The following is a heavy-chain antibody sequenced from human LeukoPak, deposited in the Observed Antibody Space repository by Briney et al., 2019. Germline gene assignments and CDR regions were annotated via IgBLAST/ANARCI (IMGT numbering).Heavy chain of an antibody. V-gene: IGHV1-18*01. CDR2: ISPYNGDI. CDR1: GYIFSNYG. D-gene: IGHD3-22*01. Sequence: ASVQVSCKASGYIFSNYGISWVRQAPGQGLEWMGWISPYNGDIFYARKLQGRVTVTTDTSTSTAYMELKSLTSDDTAVYYCVRDCARGGYYCYWGQGTLVTVSS. CDR3: VRDCARGGYYCY. J-gene: IGHJ4*02.